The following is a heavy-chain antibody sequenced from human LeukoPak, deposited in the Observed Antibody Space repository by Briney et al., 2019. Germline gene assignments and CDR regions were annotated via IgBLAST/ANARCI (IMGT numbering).Heavy chain of an antibody. CDR2: LYYNGNT. V-gene: IGHV4-59*01. CDR1: GGSISSYY. J-gene: IGHJ4*02. Sequence: SETLSLTCTVSGGSISSYYWSWIRQPPGKGLEWIGYLYYNGNTNYNPSLKSRVTMSLDTSKNQFSLTLSSVTAADTAVYYCAREGIYSSSSYFDYWGQGILVTVSS. CDR3: AREGIYSSSSYFDY. D-gene: IGHD6-6*01.